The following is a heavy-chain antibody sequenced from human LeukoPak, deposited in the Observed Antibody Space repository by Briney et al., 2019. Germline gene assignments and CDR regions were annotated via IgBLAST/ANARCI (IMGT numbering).Heavy chain of an antibody. Sequence: GESLKISCKGSGYSFTSYWIGWVRQMPGKGLEWMGIIYPGDSDTRYSPSFQGQVTISADKSISTAYLQWSSLKASDTAMYYCARRGRGGYANYYYYYGMDVWGQGTTVTVSS. CDR3: ARRGRGGYANYYYYYGMDV. CDR1: GYSFTSYW. D-gene: IGHD5-24*01. J-gene: IGHJ6*02. CDR2: IYPGDSDT. V-gene: IGHV5-51*01.